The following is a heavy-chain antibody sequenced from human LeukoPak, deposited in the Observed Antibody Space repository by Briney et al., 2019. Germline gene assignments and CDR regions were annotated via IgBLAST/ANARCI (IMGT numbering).Heavy chain of an antibody. CDR2: INQDGSGN. Sequence: GGSLRLSCAASGFTFSSYAMSWVRQAPGKGLEWVSNINQDGSGNYYVDSVKGRFTISRDNAKNSLYLQMNSLRAEDTAVYYCARGGSHGYWGQGTLVTVSS. D-gene: IGHD1-26*01. V-gene: IGHV3-7*04. J-gene: IGHJ4*02. CDR3: ARGGSHGY. CDR1: GFTFSSYA.